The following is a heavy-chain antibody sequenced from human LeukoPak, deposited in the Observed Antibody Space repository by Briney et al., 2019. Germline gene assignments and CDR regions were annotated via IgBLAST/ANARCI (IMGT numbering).Heavy chain of an antibody. Sequence: PGGSLRLSCAASGFTFSSYEMNWVRQAPGKGLGRVSYISSSGSTIYYADSVKGRFTISRDNAKNSLYLQMNSLRAEDTAVYYCARDPHYDILTGYPSHYYMDVWGRGTTVTVSS. CDR3: ARDPHYDILTGYPSHYYMDV. CDR1: GFTFSSYE. CDR2: ISSSGSTI. J-gene: IGHJ6*03. D-gene: IGHD3-9*01. V-gene: IGHV3-48*03.